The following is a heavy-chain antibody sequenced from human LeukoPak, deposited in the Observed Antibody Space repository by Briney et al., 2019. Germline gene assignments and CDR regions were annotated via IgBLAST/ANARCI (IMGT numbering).Heavy chain of an antibody. CDR1: GFTFSNAW. CDR3: AQERGYSSGWYDGAFDY. Sequence: GGSLRLSCAASGFTFSNAWMSWVRQPPGKGLEWVGRIKSKTDGGTTDYAAPVKGRFTISRDDSKKTLYLQVNSLKTEDTAVYYCAQERGYSSGWYDGAFDYWGQGTLVTVSS. D-gene: IGHD6-19*01. V-gene: IGHV3-15*01. J-gene: IGHJ4*02. CDR2: IKSKTDGGTT.